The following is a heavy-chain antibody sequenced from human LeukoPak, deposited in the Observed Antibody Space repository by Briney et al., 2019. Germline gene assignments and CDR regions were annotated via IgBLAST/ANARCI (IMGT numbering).Heavy chain of an antibody. Sequence: SETLSLTCTVSGGSISSYYWSWIRQPPGKGLEWIGYIYYSGSTNYNPSLKSRVTISVDTSKNQFSLKLSSVTAADTAVYYCARGSKYDYVWGSYRPYYFDYWGQGTLVTVSS. V-gene: IGHV4-59*12. CDR3: ARGSKYDYVWGSYRPYYFDY. CDR2: IYYSGST. CDR1: GGSISSYY. J-gene: IGHJ4*02. D-gene: IGHD3-16*02.